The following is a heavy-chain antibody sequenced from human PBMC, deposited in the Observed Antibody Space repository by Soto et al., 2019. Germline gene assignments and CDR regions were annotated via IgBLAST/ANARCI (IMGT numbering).Heavy chain of an antibody. CDR2: INPNSGGT. CDR3: ARDARGVVAAMDY. Sequence: ATAKVPCKASGYTFTDYYMHWVRRAPGQGLEWMGWINPNSGGTNYAQKFQGWVTMTRDTSISTAYMELSRLRSDDTAVYYCARDARGVVAAMDYWGLGTLVPVAS. V-gene: IGHV1-2*04. J-gene: IGHJ4*02. CDR1: GYTFTDYY. D-gene: IGHD2-21*02.